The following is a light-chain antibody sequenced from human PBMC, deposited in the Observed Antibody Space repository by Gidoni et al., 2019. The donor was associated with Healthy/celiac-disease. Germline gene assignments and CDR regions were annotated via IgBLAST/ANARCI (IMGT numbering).Light chain of an antibody. J-gene: IGLJ2*01. CDR2: EVS. CDR3: SSYAGSNNPVV. Sequence: QSALTQPPSASGSPGQSVTIPCTGTSSDVGGYNYVSWYQQHTGKAPKLMIYEVSKRPSGVPDRFSGSKSGNTASLTVSGLQAEEEADYYCSSYAGSNNPVVFGGGTKLTVL. CDR1: SSDVGGYNY. V-gene: IGLV2-8*01.